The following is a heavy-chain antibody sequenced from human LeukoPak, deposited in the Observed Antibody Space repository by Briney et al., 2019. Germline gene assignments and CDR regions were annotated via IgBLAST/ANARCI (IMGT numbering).Heavy chain of an antibody. V-gene: IGHV3-23*01. CDR3: AASDLTYYYDSSGWYYFDY. D-gene: IGHD3-22*01. Sequence: PGGSLRLSCAASGFTFSSYAMSWVRQAPGKGLEWVSAISGSGGSTYYADSVKGRFTISRDNSKNTLYLQMNSVRAEDTAVYYCAASDLTYYYDSSGWYYFDYWGQGTLVTVSS. CDR1: GFTFSSYA. CDR2: ISGSGGST. J-gene: IGHJ4*02.